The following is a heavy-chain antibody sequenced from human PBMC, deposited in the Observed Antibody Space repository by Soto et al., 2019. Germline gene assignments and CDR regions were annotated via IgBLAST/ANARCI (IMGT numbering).Heavy chain of an antibody. CDR3: ARDLSRDGYYFDY. CDR2: VYYSGST. J-gene: IGHJ4*02. Sequence: SETLSLTCTVSGDSISNSYWNWIRQPPGKGLEWIGSVYYSGSTSYNPSLKSRVTISVDTSKKQLSLKLSSVTAADTAVYYCARDLSRDGYYFDYWGQGTLVTVSS. D-gene: IGHD2-2*03. CDR1: GDSISNSY. V-gene: IGHV4-59*01.